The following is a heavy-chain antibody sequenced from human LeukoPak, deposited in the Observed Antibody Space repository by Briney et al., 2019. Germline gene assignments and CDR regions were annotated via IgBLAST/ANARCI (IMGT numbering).Heavy chain of an antibody. CDR2: INHSGST. CDR3: ARDPGAARPTAFDI. J-gene: IGHJ3*02. V-gene: IGHV4-34*01. Sequence: SETLSLTCAVYGGSFSGYYWSWIRQPPGKGLEWIGEINHSGSTNYNPSLKSRVTISVDRSKNQFSLKLSSVTAADTAVYYCARDPGAARPTAFDIWGQGTMVTVSS. CDR1: GGSFSGYY. D-gene: IGHD6-6*01.